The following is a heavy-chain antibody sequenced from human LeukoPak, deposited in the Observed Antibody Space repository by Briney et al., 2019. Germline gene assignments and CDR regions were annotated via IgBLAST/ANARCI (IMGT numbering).Heavy chain of an antibody. V-gene: IGHV3-53*04. CDR3: AGSRYGDYYVDF. J-gene: IGHJ4*02. D-gene: IGHD4-17*01. CDR1: DFTVSNNF. CDR2: IFTGGST. Sequence: PGGSLRLSCAASDFTVSNNFFSWVRQAPGKGLEWVSVIFTGGSTYYADSMKGRFTISRHNSKNTLYLQMDSLRTEDTAVYYCAGSRYGDYYVDFRGQGTQVTVSS.